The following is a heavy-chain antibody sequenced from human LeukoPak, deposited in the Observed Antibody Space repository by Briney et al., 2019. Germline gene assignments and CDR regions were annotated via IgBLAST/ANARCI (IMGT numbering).Heavy chain of an antibody. V-gene: IGHV3-30*04. D-gene: IGHD6-19*01. Sequence: GGSLRLSCAASGFTFSSYAMHWVRQAPGKGLEWVAVISYDGSNKYYADSVKGRFTISRDNSKNTLYLQMNSLRAEDTAVYYCARGRRFLSIAVAGMTGYFDYWGQGTLVTVSS. CDR1: GFTFSSYA. CDR2: ISYDGSNK. J-gene: IGHJ4*02. CDR3: ARGRRFLSIAVAGMTGYFDY.